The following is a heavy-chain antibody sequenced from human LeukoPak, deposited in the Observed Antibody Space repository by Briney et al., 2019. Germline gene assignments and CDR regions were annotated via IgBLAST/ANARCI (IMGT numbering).Heavy chain of an antibody. V-gene: IGHV7-4-1*02. CDR2: INTNTGNP. CDR3: ARARGNYYGSGSYKDYYYGMDV. D-gene: IGHD3-10*01. J-gene: IGHJ6*02. CDR1: GYTFTSYA. Sequence: VASVKVSCTASGYTFTSYAMNWVRQAPGQGLEWMGWINTNTGNPTYAQGFTGRFVFSLDTSVSTAYLQISSLKAEDTAVYYCARARGNYYGSGSYKDYYYGMDVWGQGTTVTVSS.